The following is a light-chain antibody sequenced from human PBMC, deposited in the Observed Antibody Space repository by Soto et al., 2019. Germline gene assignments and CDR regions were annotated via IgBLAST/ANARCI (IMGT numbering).Light chain of an antibody. V-gene: IGLV1-40*01. J-gene: IGLJ3*02. CDR1: SSNLGAGYD. CDR2: ANN. CDR3: QSYDHTLSGSWV. Sequence: QSVLTQPPSVSGAPGQGVTISCTGSSSNLGAGYDVHWYQQLPGAAPKLLIYANNKRPSGVLDRFSGSKSGTSASLAITGLQAEDEADYYCQSYDHTLSGSWVFGGGTKVTVL.